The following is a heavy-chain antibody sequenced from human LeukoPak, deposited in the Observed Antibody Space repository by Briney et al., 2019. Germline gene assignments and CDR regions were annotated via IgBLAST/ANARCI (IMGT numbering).Heavy chain of an antibody. CDR2: INDNGGNT. V-gene: IGHV3-64*02. Sequence: GGSLRLSCAASGFTFSNYAMHWVRQSPGKRLEYVSAINDNGGNTYYADSVKDRFTISRDNSKSTLFLQMGSLTPEDMAMYYCVRRRAGSIGALYLDLWGRGTLVTVSS. D-gene: IGHD3-16*01. CDR1: GFTFSNYA. CDR3: VRRRAGSIGALYLDL. J-gene: IGHJ2*01.